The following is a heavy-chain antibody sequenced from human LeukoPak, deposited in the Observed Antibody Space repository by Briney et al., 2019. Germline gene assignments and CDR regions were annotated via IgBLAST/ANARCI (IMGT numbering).Heavy chain of an antibody. J-gene: IGHJ4*02. V-gene: IGHV3-74*01. CDR1: GFTFSDHW. CDR3: VRGVGGSSYLDY. Sequence: PGGSLRLSCAASGFTFSDHWMHWVRQVPGKGLVWVSRIKTDGSWTNDADSVKGRFTISRDNAENTLYLQMNSLRVEDTAVYYCVRGVGGSSYLDYWGQGALVTASS. D-gene: IGHD3-16*01. CDR2: IKTDGSWT.